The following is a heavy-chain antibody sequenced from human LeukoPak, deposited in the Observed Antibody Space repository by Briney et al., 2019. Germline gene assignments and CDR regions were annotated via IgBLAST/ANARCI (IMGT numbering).Heavy chain of an antibody. CDR1: GGSISSSSYY. CDR2: INYSGST. V-gene: IGHV4-39*01. D-gene: IGHD5-18*01. CDR3: ARPSRGYSYEFDY. Sequence: SETLSLTCTVSGGSISSSSYYWGWIRQPPGKGLEWIGSINYSGSTYYNPSLKSRVTISVDTPKNQFSLKLSSVTAADTAVYYCARPSRGYSYEFDYWGQGTLVTVSS. J-gene: IGHJ4*02.